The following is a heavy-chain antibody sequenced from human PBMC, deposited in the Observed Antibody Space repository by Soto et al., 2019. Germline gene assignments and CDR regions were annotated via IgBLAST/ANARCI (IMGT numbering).Heavy chain of an antibody. CDR3: AKEDYDFWSGYLQSIDY. CDR1: GFTFSSYG. CDR2: ISYDGSNK. D-gene: IGHD3-3*01. V-gene: IGHV3-30*18. Sequence: GGSLRLSCAASGFTFSSYGMHWVRQAPGKGLERVAVISYDGSNKYYADSVKGRFTISRDNSKNTLYLQMNSLRAEDTAVYYCAKEDYDFWSGYLQSIDYWGQGTLVTVSS. J-gene: IGHJ4*02.